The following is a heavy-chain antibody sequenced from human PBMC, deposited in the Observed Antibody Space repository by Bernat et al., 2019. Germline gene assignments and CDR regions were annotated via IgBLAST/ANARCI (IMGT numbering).Heavy chain of an antibody. J-gene: IGHJ3*02. D-gene: IGHD6-19*01. CDR1: GFTFSSYA. CDR2: ISDGSITT. CDR3: AKFDSSGWYRVIQGDGFDI. V-gene: IGHV3-23*01. Sequence: EVQLLESGGGLVQPGGSLRVSCAASGFTFSSYAMTWVRQAPGKGLEWVSTISDGSITTYYADSVKGRFTISRDNSKNKLYLQMNSLRAEDTAVYYCAKFDSSGWYRVIQGDGFDIWGQGTMVTVSS.